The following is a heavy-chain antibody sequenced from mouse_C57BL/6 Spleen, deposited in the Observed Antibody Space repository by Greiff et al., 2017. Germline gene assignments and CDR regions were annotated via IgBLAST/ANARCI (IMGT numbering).Heavy chain of an antibody. CDR3: ARQDTVVATWDWYFDV. Sequence: EVQGVESGGGLVKPGGSLKLSCAASGFTFSDYGMHWVRQAPEKGLEWVAYISSGSSTIYYADTVKGRFTISRDNAKNTLFLQMTSLRSEDTAMYYCARQDTVVATWDWYFDVWGTGTTVTVSS. D-gene: IGHD1-1*01. CDR1: GFTFSDYG. CDR2: ISSGSSTI. V-gene: IGHV5-17*01. J-gene: IGHJ1*03.